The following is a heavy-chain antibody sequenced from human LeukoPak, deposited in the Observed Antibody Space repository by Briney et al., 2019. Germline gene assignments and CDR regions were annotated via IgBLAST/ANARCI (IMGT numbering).Heavy chain of an antibody. Sequence: GRSLRLSCAGSGFTFDEYAMHWVRQVPGKGLEWVLGISWDSGSLGYLDSVKGRFTISRDNAKNSLYLQMNSLRSEDTALDYCVRDSTPHWNYGAGFDYWGQEILVTVSS. D-gene: IGHD1-7*01. CDR3: VRDSTPHWNYGAGFDY. V-gene: IGHV3-9*01. J-gene: IGHJ4*02. CDR1: GFTFDEYA. CDR2: ISWDSGSL.